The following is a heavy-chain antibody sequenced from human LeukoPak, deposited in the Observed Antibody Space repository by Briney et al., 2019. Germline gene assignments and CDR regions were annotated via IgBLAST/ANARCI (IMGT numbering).Heavy chain of an antibody. CDR3: ARSIDSNEGGPNESAEI. D-gene: IGHD3-22*01. V-gene: IGHV3-74*01. CDR1: GFTFSSYW. J-gene: IGHJ3*02. Sequence: PGGSLRLSCAASGFTFSSYWMHWVRQAPGKGLAWVSRMNSDGSSTDYADSVKGRFTISRDNSKNTLYLQINSLRAEDMAVYYCARSIDSNEGGPNESAEIWGQVTIVTVPS. CDR2: MNSDGSST.